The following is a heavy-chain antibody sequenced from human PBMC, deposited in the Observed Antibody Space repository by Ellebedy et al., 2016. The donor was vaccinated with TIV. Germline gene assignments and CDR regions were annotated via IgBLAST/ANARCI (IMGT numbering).Heavy chain of an antibody. Sequence: SETLSLXXTVSGGSISSYYWSWIRQPPGKGLEWIGYIYYSGSTNYNPSLKSRVTISVDTSKNQFSLKLSSVTAADTAVYYCARMAFYDPDAFDIWGQGTMVTVSS. CDR3: ARMAFYDPDAFDI. D-gene: IGHD2/OR15-2a*01. CDR2: IYYSGST. J-gene: IGHJ3*02. V-gene: IGHV4-59*01. CDR1: GGSISSYY.